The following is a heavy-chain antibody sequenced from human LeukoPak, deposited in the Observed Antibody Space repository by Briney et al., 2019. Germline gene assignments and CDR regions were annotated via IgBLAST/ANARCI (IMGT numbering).Heavy chain of an antibody. CDR1: GGSISSGDYY. CDR3: ARHFDHPTAYFDS. D-gene: IGHD1-14*01. V-gene: IGHV4-39*01. J-gene: IGHJ4*02. Sequence: SETLSLTCTVTGGSISSGDYYWSWLRQPPGKGLEWIASIYSAGMTFYSPSLKSRLTLSADTSRNPFPLRLSSVTAADTALYFCARHFDHPTAYFDSWGQGSLVTVSS. CDR2: IYSAGMT.